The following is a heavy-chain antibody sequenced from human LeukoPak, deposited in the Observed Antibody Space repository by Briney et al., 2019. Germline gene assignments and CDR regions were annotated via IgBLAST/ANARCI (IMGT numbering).Heavy chain of an antibody. J-gene: IGHJ4*02. CDR1: GLTFSSYW. CDR3: AIRITIFARGTFDY. CDR2: FDPEDGET. V-gene: IGHV1-24*01. D-gene: IGHD3-3*01. Sequence: PGGSLRLSCAASGLTFSSYWMSWVRKAPGKGLEWMGGFDPEDGETIYAQKFQGRVTMTEDTSTDTAYMELSSLRSEDTAVYYCAIRITIFARGTFDYWGQGTLVTVSS.